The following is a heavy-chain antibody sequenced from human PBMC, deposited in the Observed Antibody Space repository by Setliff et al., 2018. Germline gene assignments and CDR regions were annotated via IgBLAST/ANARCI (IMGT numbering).Heavy chain of an antibody. CDR3: ARRIVGAVDGFDI. Sequence: PSETLSLTCTVSGASITTSNSYWGWIRQPPGKGLEWIAHIYYSGNTFYNPSLGSRLTISRDTSKNQFSLKLSSVTAADTAVYYCARRIVGAVDGFDIWGQGTMVTVS. V-gene: IGHV4-39*01. J-gene: IGHJ3*02. CDR2: IYYSGNT. CDR1: GASITTSNSY. D-gene: IGHD1-26*01.